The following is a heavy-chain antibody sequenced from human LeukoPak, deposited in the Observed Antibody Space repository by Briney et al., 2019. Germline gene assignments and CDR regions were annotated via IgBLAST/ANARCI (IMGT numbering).Heavy chain of an antibody. D-gene: IGHD2-8*01. V-gene: IGHV1-18*01. CDR2: ISAYNGYT. CDR1: GYTFTNYG. Sequence: GASVTVSCKASGYTFTNYGISWVRQAPGQGLEWMGWISAYNGYTNYAQNLQGRVTMTTDTSTSTAYMELRSLRSDDTAVYYCARGGHCTNGVCYSFHYWGQGTLVTVST. CDR3: ARGGHCTNGVCYSFHY. J-gene: IGHJ4*02.